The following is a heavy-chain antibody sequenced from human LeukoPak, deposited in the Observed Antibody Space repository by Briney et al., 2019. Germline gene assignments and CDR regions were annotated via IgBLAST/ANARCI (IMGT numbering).Heavy chain of an antibody. J-gene: IGHJ3*02. CDR2: IYYSGST. D-gene: IGHD6-13*01. CDR1: GGSISSGDYY. CDR3: ASQAFSSSDAFDI. Sequence: SETLSLTCTVSGGSISSGDYYWSWIRQPPGKGLEWIGYIYYSGSTYYNPSLKSRVTISVDTSKNQFSLKLSSVTAADAAVYYCASQAFSSSDAFDIWGQGTMVTVSS. V-gene: IGHV4-30-4*02.